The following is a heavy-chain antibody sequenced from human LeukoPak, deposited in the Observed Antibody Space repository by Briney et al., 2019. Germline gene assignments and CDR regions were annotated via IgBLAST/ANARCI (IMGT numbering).Heavy chain of an antibody. V-gene: IGHV3-64*01. D-gene: IGHD4-23*01. CDR3: ATLPGNDAFDI. CDR2: ISSNGGST. J-gene: IGHJ3*02. CDR1: GFTFSSYA. Sequence: RGSLRLSCAASGFTFSSYAMHWVRQAPGKGLEYVSAISSNGGSTYYANSVKGRFTISRDNSKNTLYLQMGSLRAEDMAVYYCATLPGNDAFDIWGQGTMVTVSS.